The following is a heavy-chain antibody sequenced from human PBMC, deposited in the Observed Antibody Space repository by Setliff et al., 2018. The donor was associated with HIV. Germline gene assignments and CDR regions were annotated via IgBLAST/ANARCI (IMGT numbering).Heavy chain of an antibody. CDR2: ISGSGAST. CDR1: GFTFNTYA. J-gene: IGHJ4*02. Sequence: GESLKISCAASGFTFNTYAMSWVRQAPGKGLEWVSVISGSGASTFYADSVKGRFTIARDNSKNTLYLQMNGLRVEDTAVYYCARDQVGGGIDYWGQGTLVTVSS. CDR3: ARDQVGGGIDY. D-gene: IGHD6-25*01. V-gene: IGHV3-23*01.